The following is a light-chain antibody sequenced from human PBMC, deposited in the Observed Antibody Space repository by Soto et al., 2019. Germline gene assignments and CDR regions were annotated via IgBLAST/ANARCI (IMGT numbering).Light chain of an antibody. V-gene: IGKV3-15*01. Sequence: EIVLTQSPATLSVSPGETATLSCRASQSVSSSVAWYQQKPGRAPRLLISGASTRATGIPARFSGSGSGTEFTLTISSLQSEDFAVYYCQQYNNWPPVTFGQGTRLEIK. CDR1: QSVSSS. J-gene: IGKJ5*01. CDR2: GAS. CDR3: QQYNNWPPVT.